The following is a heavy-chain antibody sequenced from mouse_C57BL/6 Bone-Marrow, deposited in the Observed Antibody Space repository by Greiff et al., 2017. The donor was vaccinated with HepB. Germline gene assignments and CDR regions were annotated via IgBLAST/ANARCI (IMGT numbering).Heavy chain of an antibody. D-gene: IGHD1-1*01. CDR3: AREGGTTGYFDV. CDR1: GYTFTDYY. Sequence: QVQLQQSGAELVRPGASVKLSCKASGYTFTDYYINWVKQRPGQGLEWIARIYPGSGNTYYNEKFKGKATLTAEKSSSTAYMQLSSLTSEDSAVYFCAREGGTTGYFDVWGTGTTVTVSS. J-gene: IGHJ1*03. CDR2: IYPGSGNT. V-gene: IGHV1-76*01.